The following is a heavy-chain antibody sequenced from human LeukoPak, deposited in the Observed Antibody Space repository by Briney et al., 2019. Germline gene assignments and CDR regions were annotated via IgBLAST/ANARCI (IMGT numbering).Heavy chain of an antibody. J-gene: IGHJ4*02. CDR2: ISAYNGDA. D-gene: IGHD3-22*01. CDR3: ARGFPHRLLHDHSGYYNYFDY. V-gene: IGHV1-18*01. CDR1: GYTFPNYG. Sequence: ASVKVSCKASGYTFPNYGIKWVRQSPGQGLEWVGWISAYNGDANYAQQLQGRVTMTTDTSTSTAYLELRSLRSDDTAVYYCARGFPHRLLHDHSGYYNYFDYWGQGTLVTVSS.